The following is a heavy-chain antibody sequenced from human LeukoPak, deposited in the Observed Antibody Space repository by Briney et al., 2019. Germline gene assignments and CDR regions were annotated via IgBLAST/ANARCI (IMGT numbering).Heavy chain of an antibody. CDR3: AGHHPRNTVDF. CDR2: INHSGST. CDR1: GGSISSYY. V-gene: IGHV4-34*01. D-gene: IGHD2/OR15-2a*01. J-gene: IGHJ4*02. Sequence: SGTLSPTCTVPGGSISSYYWSWIRQPPGKGLEWIGEINHSGSTNYNPSLKSRVTISVDTSKNQFSLKLSSVTAADTAVYYCAGHHPRNTVDFWGQGNPGHRLL.